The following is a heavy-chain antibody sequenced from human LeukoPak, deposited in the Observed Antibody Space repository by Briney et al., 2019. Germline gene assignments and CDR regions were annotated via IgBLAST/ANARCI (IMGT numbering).Heavy chain of an antibody. CDR1: GFNFEDYA. Sequence: GGSLRLSCAASGFNFEDYAMHWVRHAPGKGLEWVSLINGNGRETFYADSVKGRFTISRDNSKNSLYLQMNSLRTEDTALYYCAKDRPSYSSGLDYWGQGTLVTVSS. D-gene: IGHD6-19*01. V-gene: IGHV3-43*02. J-gene: IGHJ4*02. CDR3: AKDRPSYSSGLDY. CDR2: INGNGRET.